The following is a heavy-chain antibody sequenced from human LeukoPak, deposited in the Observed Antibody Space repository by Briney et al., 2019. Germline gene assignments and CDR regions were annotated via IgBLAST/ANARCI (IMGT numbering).Heavy chain of an antibody. V-gene: IGHV1-46*01. J-gene: IGHJ5*02. CDR3: ARDRPSGWWFDP. D-gene: IGHD6-19*01. CDR1: GYTFTSYY. Sequence: ASVKVSCKASGYTFTSYYMHWVRQAPGQGLEWMGIINPSGGSTSYAQKFQGRVTTTRDTSTSTVYMELSSLRSEDTAVYYCARDRPSGWWFDPWGQGTLVTVSS. CDR2: INPSGGST.